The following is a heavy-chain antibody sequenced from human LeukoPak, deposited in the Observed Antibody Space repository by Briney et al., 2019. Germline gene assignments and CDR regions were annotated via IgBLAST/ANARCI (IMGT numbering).Heavy chain of an antibody. D-gene: IGHD3-22*01. CDR2: IIPIFTTT. Sequence: ASVKLSCKVSGRTFSNYAISWVRQAPGQGLEWMGGIIPIFTTTNYAQKFQGRVTITADKSTNAAYMELSSLRSEDTAVYYWAQDVLDYYDRSKYVTWGQGTRVTVSS. J-gene: IGHJ5*02. CDR3: AQDVLDYYDRSKYVT. CDR1: GRTFSNYA. V-gene: IGHV1-69*06.